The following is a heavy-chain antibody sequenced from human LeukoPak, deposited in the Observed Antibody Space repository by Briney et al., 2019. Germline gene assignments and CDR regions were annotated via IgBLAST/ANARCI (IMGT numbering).Heavy chain of an antibody. CDR2: ISSSGSTI. Sequence: GGSLRLSCAASRFIFSDYYMSWIGPAPWKGLEWVSDISSSGSTIYNADPMKGRFAVSRNNAKISLYVQITSLRAEDTDVYYCASIFGDGSGSYYGARDPCTIDYWGQGTLVTVSS. CDR1: RFIFSDYY. J-gene: IGHJ4*02. CDR3: ASIFGDGSGSYYGARDPCTIDY. V-gene: IGHV3-11*01. D-gene: IGHD3-10*01.